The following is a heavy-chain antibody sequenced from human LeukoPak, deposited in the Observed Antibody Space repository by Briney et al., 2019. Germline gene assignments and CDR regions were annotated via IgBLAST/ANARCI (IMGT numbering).Heavy chain of an antibody. J-gene: IGHJ4*02. CDR3: AKTAHYDIFTGIDS. CDR1: GFTFTSYA. Sequence: GGSLRLSCAASGFTFTSYAMTWVRQAPGKGLEWVSAISGRGDSTYYADSVEGRFTISRDYSKNTLYLQMNSLRAEDTAVYYCAKTAHYDIFTGIDSWGQGTLVIVSS. D-gene: IGHD3-9*01. CDR2: ISGRGDST. V-gene: IGHV3-23*01.